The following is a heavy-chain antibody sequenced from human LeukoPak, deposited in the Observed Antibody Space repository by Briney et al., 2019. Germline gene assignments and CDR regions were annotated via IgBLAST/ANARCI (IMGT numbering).Heavy chain of an antibody. D-gene: IGHD3-16*01. J-gene: IGHJ4*02. CDR1: GFTFSSYS. CDR3: ARDNLGGGFTFGGVQLSRMGGGFDY. Sequence: GGSLRLSCAASGFTFSSYSMNWVRQAPGKGLEWVSSISSSSSYIYYADSVKGRFTISRDNAKNSLYLQMNSLRAEDTAVYYCARDNLGGGFTFGGVQLSRMGGGFDYWGQGTLVTVSS. CDR2: ISSSSSYI. V-gene: IGHV3-21*01.